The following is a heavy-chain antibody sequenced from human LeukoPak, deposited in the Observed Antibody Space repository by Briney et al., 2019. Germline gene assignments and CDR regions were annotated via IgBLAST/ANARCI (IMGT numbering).Heavy chain of an antibody. CDR3: ATEVRYYDSSGYYDH. CDR1: GYTLTELS. Sequence: ASVKVSCKVSGYTLTELSMHWVRQAPGKGLEWMGGFDPEDGETIYAQEFQGRVTMTEDTSTDTAYMELSSLRSEDTAVYYCATEVRYYDSSGYYDHWGQGTLVTVSS. J-gene: IGHJ5*02. CDR2: FDPEDGET. D-gene: IGHD3-22*01. V-gene: IGHV1-24*01.